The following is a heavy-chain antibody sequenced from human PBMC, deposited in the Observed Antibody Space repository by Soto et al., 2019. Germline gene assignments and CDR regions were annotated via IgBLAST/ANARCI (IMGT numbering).Heavy chain of an antibody. CDR3: ARDRGYTYGFDF. D-gene: IGHD5-18*01. Sequence: GGSLRLSCAASGLTFTSYSMNWFRQAPGKGLEWVSFIHSSSSTIYYADSVKVRFTISRDNAKNSLYLQMNSLRDEDTAVYYSARDRGYTYGFDFWGQGALVTVSS. J-gene: IGHJ4*02. V-gene: IGHV3-48*02. CDR2: IHSSSSTI. CDR1: GLTFTSYS.